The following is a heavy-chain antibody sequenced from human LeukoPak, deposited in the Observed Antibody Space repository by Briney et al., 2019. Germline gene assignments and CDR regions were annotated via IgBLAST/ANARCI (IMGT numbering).Heavy chain of an antibody. CDR2: ISAYNGNT. CDR3: ARKRYSGYDEIYYYYGMDV. CDR1: GYTFTSYG. V-gene: IGHV1-18*01. J-gene: IGHJ6*02. D-gene: IGHD5-12*01. Sequence: VASVKVSCKASGYTFTSYGISWVRQAPGQGLEWMGWISAYNGNTSYAQKLQGRVTMTTDTSTSTAYMELRSLRSDDTAVYYCARKRYSGYDEIYYYYGMDVWGQGTTVTVS.